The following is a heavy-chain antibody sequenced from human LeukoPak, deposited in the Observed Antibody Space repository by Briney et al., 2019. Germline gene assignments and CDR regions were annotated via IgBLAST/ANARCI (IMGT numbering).Heavy chain of an antibody. CDR3: ASPPTVTTFDS. Sequence: PGGSLRLSCAASGFTFSSYAMSWVRQAPGKGLEWVSSISGSGGNRYYADSVKGRFTISRDNSKNTPYLQMNSLRADDTAVYYCASPPTVTTFDSWGQGTLVTVSS. D-gene: IGHD4-11*01. V-gene: IGHV3-23*01. CDR1: GFTFSSYA. CDR2: ISGSGGNR. J-gene: IGHJ4*02.